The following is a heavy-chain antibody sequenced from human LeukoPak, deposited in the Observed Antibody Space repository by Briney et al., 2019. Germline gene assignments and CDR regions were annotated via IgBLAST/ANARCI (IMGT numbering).Heavy chain of an antibody. CDR1: GFTFSTYT. V-gene: IGHV3-48*04. CDR3: ARGRWELPSVGEEIDY. J-gene: IGHJ4*02. CDR2: ISSSSSTI. D-gene: IGHD1-26*01. Sequence: QAGGSLRLSCAASGFTFSTYTMNWVRQAPGKGLEWVSYISSSSSTIYYADSVKGRFTISRDNAKNSLYLQMNSLRAEDTAVYYCARGRWELPSVGEEIDYWGQGALVTVSS.